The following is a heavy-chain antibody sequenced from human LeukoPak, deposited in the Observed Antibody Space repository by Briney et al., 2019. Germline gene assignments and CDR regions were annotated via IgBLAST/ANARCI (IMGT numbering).Heavy chain of an antibody. CDR2: IIPIFGTA. Sequence: SVKVSCKASGGTFSSYAISWVRQAPGQGLEWMGGIIPIFGTANYAQKFQGRVTITADESTSTAYMEQSSLRSEDTAVYYCARKRTYYDILTGYYKGRWFDPWGQGTLVTVSS. J-gene: IGHJ5*02. CDR3: ARKRTYYDILTGYYKGRWFDP. V-gene: IGHV1-69*13. CDR1: GGTFSSYA. D-gene: IGHD3-9*01.